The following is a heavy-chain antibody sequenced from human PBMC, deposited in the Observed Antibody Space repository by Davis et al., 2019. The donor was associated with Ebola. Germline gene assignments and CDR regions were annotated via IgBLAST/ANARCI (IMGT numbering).Heavy chain of an antibody. D-gene: IGHD1-14*01. J-gene: IGHJ6*02. Sequence: GESLKISCAASGFTFSSYAMHWVRQAPGKGLEWVAVISYDGSNKYYADSVKGRFTISRDNSKNTLYLQMNSLRAEDTAVYYCARARNYYYYGMDVWGQGTTATVSS. V-gene: IGHV3-30-3*01. CDR1: GFTFSSYA. CDR3: ARARNYYYYGMDV. CDR2: ISYDGSNK.